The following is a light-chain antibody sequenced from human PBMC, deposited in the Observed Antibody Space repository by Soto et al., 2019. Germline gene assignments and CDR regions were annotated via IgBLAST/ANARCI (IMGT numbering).Light chain of an antibody. CDR3: QQYNSYPYT. CDR1: QSVRSNY. CDR2: GAS. V-gene: IGKV3-20*01. J-gene: IGKJ2*01. Sequence: EIVLTQSPGTLSLSPGERATLSCRASQSVRSNYLAWYLQKPGQAPRLLISGASSRATGIPDRFFGSGSGTDFTLSISRLEPEDFTTYYCQQYNSYPYTFGQGTKLEIK.